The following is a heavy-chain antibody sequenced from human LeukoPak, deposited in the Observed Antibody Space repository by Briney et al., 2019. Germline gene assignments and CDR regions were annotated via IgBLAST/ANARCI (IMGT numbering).Heavy chain of an antibody. V-gene: IGHV1-69*13. CDR1: GGTFSSYA. Sequence: VASVKVSCKASGGTFSSYAISWVRQAPGQGLEWMGGIIPIFGTANYAQKFQGRVTITADESTSTAYMELSSPRSEDTAVYYCARGFDFTGPFDYWGQGTLVTVSS. CDR3: ARGFDFTGPFDY. CDR2: IIPIFGTA. D-gene: IGHD3-10*01. J-gene: IGHJ4*02.